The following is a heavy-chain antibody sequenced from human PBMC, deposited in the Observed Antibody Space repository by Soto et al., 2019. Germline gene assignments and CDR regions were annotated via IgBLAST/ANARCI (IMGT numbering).Heavy chain of an antibody. CDR3: ARDWDFGGIVVPAARANYGMDV. D-gene: IGHD2-2*01. J-gene: IGHJ6*02. CDR1: GGTFSSYA. V-gene: IGHV1-69*01. Sequence: VKVSCKASGGTFSSYAISWVRQAPGQGLEWMGGIIPIFGTASYAQKFQGRVTITADESTSTAYMELSSLRSEDTAVYYCARDWDFGGIVVPAARANYGMDVWGQGTTVTVSS. CDR2: IIPIFGTA.